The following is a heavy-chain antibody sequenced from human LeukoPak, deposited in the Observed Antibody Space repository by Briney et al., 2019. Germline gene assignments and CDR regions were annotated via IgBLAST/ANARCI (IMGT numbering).Heavy chain of an antibody. Sequence: GRSLRLSCAASGFTFSSYAMNWVRQAPGKGLEWVSSISSSSSYIYYADSVKGRFTISRDNAKNSLYLQMNSLRAEDTAVYYCARDRGAYGSGRFDPWGQGTLVTVSS. J-gene: IGHJ5*02. V-gene: IGHV3-21*04. D-gene: IGHD3-10*01. CDR3: ARDRGAYGSGRFDP. CDR2: ISSSSSYI. CDR1: GFTFSSYA.